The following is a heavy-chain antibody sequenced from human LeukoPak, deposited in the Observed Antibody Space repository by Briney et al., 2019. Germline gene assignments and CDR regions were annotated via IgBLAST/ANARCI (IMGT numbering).Heavy chain of an antibody. D-gene: IGHD3-16*01. J-gene: IGHJ3*02. V-gene: IGHV4-59*01. CDR3: ARWGTTLSFDI. Sequence: SETLSLTCTVSGGSISSYYWSWIRQPPGKGLEWIGYIYYSGSTNYNPSLKSRVTISVGTSKNQFSLKLSSVTAADTAVYYCARWGTTLSFDIWGQGTMVTVSS. CDR2: IYYSGST. CDR1: GGSISSYY.